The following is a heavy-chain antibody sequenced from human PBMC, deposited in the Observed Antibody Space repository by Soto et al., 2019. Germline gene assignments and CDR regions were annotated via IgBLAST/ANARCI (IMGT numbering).Heavy chain of an antibody. J-gene: IGHJ2*01. CDR3: ARPEVPYYYDSSGLYWYFDL. D-gene: IGHD3-22*01. CDR1: GYSFTSYW. CDR2: IYPGDSDT. Sequence: GESLKISCKGSGYSFTSYWIGWVRQMPGKGLEWMGIIYPGDSDTRYSPSFQGQVTISADKSISTAYLQWSSLKASDTAMYYCARPEVPYYYDSSGLYWYFDLWGRGTLVTVSS. V-gene: IGHV5-51*01.